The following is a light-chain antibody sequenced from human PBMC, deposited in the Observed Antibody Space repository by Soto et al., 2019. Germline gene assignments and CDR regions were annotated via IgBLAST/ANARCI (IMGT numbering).Light chain of an antibody. V-gene: IGKV1-27*01. CDR1: QGISNY. Sequence: DIQMTQSPSSLSASVGDRVTITCRASQGISNYLAWYQQKPGKVPKLLIYAASTLQSGVPSRFSGSGSGTDFTLTISSLQPEDVATYYCQKYNSAHGVTFGPGTKVDIK. CDR2: AAS. J-gene: IGKJ3*01. CDR3: QKYNSAHGVT.